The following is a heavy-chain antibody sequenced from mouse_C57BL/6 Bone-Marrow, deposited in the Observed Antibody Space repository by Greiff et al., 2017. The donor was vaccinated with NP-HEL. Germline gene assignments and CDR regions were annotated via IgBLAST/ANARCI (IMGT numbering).Heavy chain of an antibody. J-gene: IGHJ3*01. CDR3: AREDYGSSYGWFAY. Sequence: QVQLKQPGAELVKPGASVKLSCKASGYTFTSYWMQWVKQRPGQGLEWIGEIDPSDSYTNYNQKFKGKATLTVDTSSSTAYMQLSSLTSEDSAVYYCAREDYGSSYGWFAYWGQGTLVTVSA. CDR1: GYTFTSYW. CDR2: IDPSDSYT. V-gene: IGHV1-50*01. D-gene: IGHD1-1*01.